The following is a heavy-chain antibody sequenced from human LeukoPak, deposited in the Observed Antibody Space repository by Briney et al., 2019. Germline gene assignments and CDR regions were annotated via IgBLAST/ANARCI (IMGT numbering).Heavy chain of an antibody. CDR1: GFSLSSNG. CDR2: IWFDGSDK. J-gene: IGHJ6*02. CDR3: ARHYYYGMDV. Sequence: GGSLRLSCAASGFSLSSNGMHWVRQAPGKGLEWVAVIWFDGSDKYYAASVKGRFTISRDNSKKSLFLQMNSLRDEDTAVYSCARHYYYGMDVWGQGTTVTVSS. V-gene: IGHV3-33*01.